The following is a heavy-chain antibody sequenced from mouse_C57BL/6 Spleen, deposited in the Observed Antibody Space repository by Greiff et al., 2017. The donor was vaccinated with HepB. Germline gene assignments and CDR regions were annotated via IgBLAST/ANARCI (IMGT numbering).Heavy chain of an antibody. CDR2: IRNKANGYTT. Sequence: EVKLEESGGGLVQPGDSLSLSCAASGFTFTDYYMSWVRQPPGKALEWLGFIRNKANGYTTEYSASVKGRFTISRDNSQSILYLQMNALRAEDSATYYCARYRGYFDVWGTGTTVTVSS. J-gene: IGHJ1*03. CDR3: ARYRGYFDV. CDR1: GFTFTDYY. V-gene: IGHV7-3*01.